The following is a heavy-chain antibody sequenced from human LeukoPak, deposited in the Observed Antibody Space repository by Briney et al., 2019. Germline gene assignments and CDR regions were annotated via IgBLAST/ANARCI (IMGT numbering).Heavy chain of an antibody. CDR3: ASGREYCSGGSCYSSDDAFDI. CDR1: GYSFTSYY. CDR2: INPNSGGT. J-gene: IGHJ3*02. V-gene: IGHV1-2*02. D-gene: IGHD2-15*01. Sequence: ASVTVSCKASGYSFTSYYMHWVRQAPGQGLEWMGWINPNSGGTNYAQKFQGRVTMTRDTSISTAYMELSRLRSDDTAVYYCASGREYCSGGSCYSSDDAFDIWGQGTMVTVSS.